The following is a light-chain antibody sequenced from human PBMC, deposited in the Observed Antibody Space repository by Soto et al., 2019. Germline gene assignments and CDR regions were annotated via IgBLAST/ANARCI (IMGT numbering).Light chain of an antibody. CDR2: GAS. CDR3: QQSYSTPHT. V-gene: IGKV1-39*01. Sequence: DIPMTQSPSSLAAFVGDRVTISCRASQIISTYLNWYQQKPGQVPTLLIYGASSLQSGVPSRFSASGSGTDFTLSISSLQREDFATYYCQQSYSTPHTFGQGTKLEIK. CDR1: QIISTY. J-gene: IGKJ2*01.